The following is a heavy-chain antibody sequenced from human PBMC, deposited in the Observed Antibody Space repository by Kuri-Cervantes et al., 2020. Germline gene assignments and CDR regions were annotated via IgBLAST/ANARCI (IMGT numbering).Heavy chain of an antibody. J-gene: IGHJ4*02. V-gene: IGHV1-46*01. D-gene: IGHD3-16*01. CDR1: GYTFTSYG. CDR3: AREGGPETYYFDY. Sequence: ASVKVSCKASGYTFTSYGISWVRQAPGQGLEWMGIINPSSFTTDYAQKLQGRVTMTWDTPTSTVYMELSSLRSEDTAVYYCAREGGPETYYFDYWGQGALVTVSS. CDR2: INPSSFTT.